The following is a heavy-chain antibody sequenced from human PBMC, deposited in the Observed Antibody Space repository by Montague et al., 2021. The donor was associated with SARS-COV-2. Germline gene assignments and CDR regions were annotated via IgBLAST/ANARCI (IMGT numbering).Heavy chain of an antibody. CDR1: GGSITSSAYF. V-gene: IGHV4-39*01. CDR3: AVLGSPAYCGGYCYLGAYGTHV. CDR2: IYYSGNT. J-gene: IGHJ6*02. D-gene: IGHD2-21*02. Sequence: SETLSLTCTVSGGSITSSAYFWSWIRQSPGKGLEWIGTIYYSGNTYSNPSLKSRLTISMDTSKSQVTLKLNSVTAADTAVYFCAVLGSPAYCGGYCYLGAYGTHVWGQGTRVTVSS.